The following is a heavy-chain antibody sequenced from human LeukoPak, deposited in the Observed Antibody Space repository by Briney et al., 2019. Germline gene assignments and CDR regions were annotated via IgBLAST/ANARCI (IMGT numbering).Heavy chain of an antibody. D-gene: IGHD1-26*01. CDR1: GFTFNNYW. CDR2: INWNGGST. Sequence: PGGSLRLSCAASGFTFNNYWMHWVRQAPGKGLEWVSGINWNGGSTGYADSVKGRFTISRDNAKNSLYLQMNSLRAEGTALYHCARSWELLIPEPPFDYWGQGTLVTVSS. V-gene: IGHV3-20*01. J-gene: IGHJ4*02. CDR3: ARSWELLIPEPPFDY.